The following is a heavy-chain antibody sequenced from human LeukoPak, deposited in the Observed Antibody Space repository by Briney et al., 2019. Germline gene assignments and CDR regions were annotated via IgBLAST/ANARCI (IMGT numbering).Heavy chain of an antibody. CDR3: ARDPGDSSGYYPFHFDY. Sequence: GRSLRLSCAASGFTFSSYGMHWVRQAPGKGLEWVAVIWYDGSNKYYADSVKGRSTISRDNSKNTLYLRMNSLRAEDTAVYYCARDPGDSSGYYPFHFDYWGQGTLVTVSS. D-gene: IGHD3-22*01. V-gene: IGHV3-33*01. CDR2: IWYDGSNK. CDR1: GFTFSSYG. J-gene: IGHJ4*02.